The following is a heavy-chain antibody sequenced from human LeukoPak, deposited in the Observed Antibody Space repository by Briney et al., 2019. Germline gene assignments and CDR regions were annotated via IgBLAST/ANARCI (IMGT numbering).Heavy chain of an antibody. J-gene: IGHJ2*01. D-gene: IGHD1-7*01. CDR1: GGSISSSSYF. CDR3: ARYGGNYSFDL. CDR2: IYYSGST. Sequence: SETLSLTCTVSGGSISSSSYFWSWIRQPPGKGLEWIGYIYYSGSTGYSPSLRSRVTISVDTSRNQFSLKVTSVTAADTAVYYCARYGGNYSFDLWGRGTLVTVSS. V-gene: IGHV4-61*01.